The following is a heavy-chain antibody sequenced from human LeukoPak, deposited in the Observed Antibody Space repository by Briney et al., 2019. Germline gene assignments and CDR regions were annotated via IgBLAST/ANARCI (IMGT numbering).Heavy chain of an antibody. D-gene: IGHD2-15*01. CDR2: INPNSGGT. J-gene: IGHJ4*02. CDR3: ARDRRRYCSGGSCYPTFDY. V-gene: IGHV1-2*02. Sequence: ASVKVSCKASGYTFTGYYMHWVRQAPGQGLEWMGWINPNSGGTNYAQKFQGTVTMTTDTSTSTAYMELRSLRSDDTAVYYCARDRRRYCSGGSCYPTFDYWGQGTLVTVSS. CDR1: GYTFTGYY.